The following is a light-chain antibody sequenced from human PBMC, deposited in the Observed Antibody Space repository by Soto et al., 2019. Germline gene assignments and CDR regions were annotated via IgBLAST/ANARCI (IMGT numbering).Light chain of an antibody. Sequence: ELVLTQSPGTLSLSPGERATLSCRASQSVSSSYLAWYQQKPGQAPRILIYGASSRATGIPDRFSGSGSGTDFTLTISRLEPEDFAVYYCQQYGSSPELTFGGGTKVEIK. CDR1: QSVSSSY. J-gene: IGKJ4*01. CDR3: QQYGSSPELT. V-gene: IGKV3-20*01. CDR2: GAS.